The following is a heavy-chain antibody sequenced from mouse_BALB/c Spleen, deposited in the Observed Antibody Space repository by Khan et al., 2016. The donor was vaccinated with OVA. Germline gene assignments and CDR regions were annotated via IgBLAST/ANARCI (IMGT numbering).Heavy chain of an antibody. Sequence: DLVKPGASVKLSCKASGYTFTSNWINWIKQRPGQGLEWIGRFAPGSGRTYYNDIFKGKATLTVDTSSSPAYLQLSSLSSEDSAVYFCARSEYYGSRLYAIDYWGQGTSVTVSS. J-gene: IGHJ4*01. CDR3: ARSEYYGSRLYAIDY. CDR2: FAPGSGRT. D-gene: IGHD1-1*01. V-gene: IGHV1S41*01. CDR1: GYTFTSNW.